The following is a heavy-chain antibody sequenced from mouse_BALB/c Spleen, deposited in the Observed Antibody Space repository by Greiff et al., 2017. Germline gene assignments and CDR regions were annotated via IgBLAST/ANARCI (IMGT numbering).Heavy chain of an antibody. Sequence: VQLQQSGPGLVKPSQSLSLTCTVTGYSITSDYAWNWIRQFPGNKLEWMGYISYSGSTSYNPSLKSRISITRDTSKNQFFLQLNSVTTEDTATYYCARSRYGNDWYFDDWGAGTTVTVSS. V-gene: IGHV3-2*02. CDR3: ARSRYGNDWYFDD. CDR1: GYSITSDYA. J-gene: IGHJ1*01. CDR2: ISYSGST. D-gene: IGHD2-10*02.